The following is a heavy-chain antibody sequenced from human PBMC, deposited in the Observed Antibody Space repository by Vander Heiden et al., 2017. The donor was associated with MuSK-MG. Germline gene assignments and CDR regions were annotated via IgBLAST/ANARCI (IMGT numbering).Heavy chain of an antibody. CDR1: GFTFSTDA. D-gene: IGHD3-3*01. V-gene: IGHV3-23*01. J-gene: IGHJ3*02. CDR2: ISGTGNST. Sequence: EVQLLESGGGLVQPGGSLRLSCAASGFTFSTDAMTWVRQAPGKGLEWVSTISGTGNSTWYAESVKGRFTISRDNSKNTLYLQMNTLRAEDTAIYYCARDFRVGTVADGFDIWGLGTMVTVSP. CDR3: ARDFRVGTVADGFDI.